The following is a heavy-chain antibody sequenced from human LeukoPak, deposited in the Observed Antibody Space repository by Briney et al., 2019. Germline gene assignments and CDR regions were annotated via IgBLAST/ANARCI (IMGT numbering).Heavy chain of an antibody. CDR2: TYNSGST. CDR3: AGGIFGVVINAFHI. Sequence: SETLSLTCTVSGGSISSYHWSWIRQPPGEGLEWIGDTYNSGSTNHNPSLQSRVTISVDTSKNQFSLKLSSVTAAGTAVYYCAGGIFGVVINAFHIWGQGTMVTVSS. D-gene: IGHD3-3*01. J-gene: IGHJ3*02. V-gene: IGHV4-59*01. CDR1: GGSISSYH.